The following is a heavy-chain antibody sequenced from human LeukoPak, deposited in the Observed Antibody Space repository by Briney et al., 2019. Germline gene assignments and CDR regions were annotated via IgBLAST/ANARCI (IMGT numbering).Heavy chain of an antibody. D-gene: IGHD6-13*01. CDR1: GFTFSDFY. J-gene: IGHJ4*02. CDR3: ARGRRGIAVSTY. Sequence: GGSLRLSCAASGFTFSDFYMNWIRQAPGKGLEWVSYISSSGSTIYYADSVKGRFTISRDNAKSSLYLQMNSLRAEDTAVYYCARGRRGIAVSTYWGQGTLVTVSS. V-gene: IGHV3-11*01. CDR2: ISSSGSTI.